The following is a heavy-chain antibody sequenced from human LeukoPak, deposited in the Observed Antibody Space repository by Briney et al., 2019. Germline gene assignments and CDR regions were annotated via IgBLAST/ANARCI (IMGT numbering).Heavy chain of an antibody. D-gene: IGHD2-15*01. CDR2: IMEDGSQK. Sequence: WVANIMEDGSQKKYLDSVKGRFTISRDNAKNSLYLQMNSLRAEDTAIYYCARDEVDGPLLYWGQGTLVTVSS. J-gene: IGHJ4*02. CDR3: ARDEVDGPLLY. V-gene: IGHV3-7*01.